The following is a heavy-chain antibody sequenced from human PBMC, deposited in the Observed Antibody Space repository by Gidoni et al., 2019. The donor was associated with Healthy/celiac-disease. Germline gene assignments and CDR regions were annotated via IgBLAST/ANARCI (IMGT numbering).Heavy chain of an antibody. CDR1: GFTFSNAW. Sequence: EVQLVESGGGLVKPGGSLRLSCAASGFTFSNAWMSWVRQAPGKGLEWVGRIKSKTDGGTTDYAAPVKGRFTISRDDSKNTLYLQMNSLKTEDTAVYYCTTDRVRRSRITMPLVRWCAFDIWGQGTMVTVSS. CDR2: IKSKTDGGTT. V-gene: IGHV3-15*01. CDR3: TTDRVRRSRITMPLVRWCAFDI. D-gene: IGHD3-10*01. J-gene: IGHJ3*02.